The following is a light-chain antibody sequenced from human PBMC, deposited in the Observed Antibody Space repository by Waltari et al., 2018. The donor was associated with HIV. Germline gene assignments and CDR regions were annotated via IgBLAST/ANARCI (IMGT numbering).Light chain of an antibody. Sequence: QSALTQPASVSGSPGQSITISCTGTSSDIGGYNYVSWYQQHPGKAPKLMISDVSHRPSGVSNRFSGSKSGNTASLTIPGLQAEDEADYYCSSYTSSSTLGVFGSGTKVTVL. CDR1: SSDIGGYNY. V-gene: IGLV2-14*03. CDR3: SSYTSSSTLGV. J-gene: IGLJ1*01. CDR2: DVS.